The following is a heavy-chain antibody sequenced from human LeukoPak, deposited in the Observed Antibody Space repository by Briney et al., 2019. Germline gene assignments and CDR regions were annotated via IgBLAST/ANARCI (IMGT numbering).Heavy chain of an antibody. V-gene: IGHV3-23*01. J-gene: IGHJ4*02. CDR3: AKNSGGSRFSALDY. D-gene: IGHD2-15*01. CDR1: GFTFSSYA. Sequence: QAGGSLRLSCAASGFTFSSYAMSWVRQAPGTGLEWVSVISGSDGGTYYADSVKGRFAISRDNSKNTLYLQMNRLRGEDTAIFYCAKNSGGSRFSALDYWGQGTLVTVSS. CDR2: ISGSDGGT.